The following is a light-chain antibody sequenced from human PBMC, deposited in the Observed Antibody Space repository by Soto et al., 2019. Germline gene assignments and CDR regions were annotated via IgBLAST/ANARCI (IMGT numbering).Light chain of an antibody. Sequence: EIVMTQSPATLSVSPGGRATLSCRASQSVDINLAWYQQRPGQSPRLLVYGAFTRATGLPARFSGRGSGTEFTLTIISLQFEDFAVYYCQQYNNWPHTFGQGTKLEI. V-gene: IGKV3-15*01. CDR2: GAF. J-gene: IGKJ2*01. CDR1: QSVDIN. CDR3: QQYNNWPHT.